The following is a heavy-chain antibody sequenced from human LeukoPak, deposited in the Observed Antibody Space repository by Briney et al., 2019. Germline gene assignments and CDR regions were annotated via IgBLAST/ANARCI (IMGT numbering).Heavy chain of an antibody. CDR2: ISYDGSNK. Sequence: PGGSLRLSCAASGFTFSSYGMHWVRQAPGKGLEWVAVISYDGSNKYYADSVKGRFTISRDNSKNTLYLQMNSLRAEDTAVYYCAKGRIAAAGMDAFDIWGQGTMVTVSS. J-gene: IGHJ3*02. CDR3: AKGRIAAAGMDAFDI. CDR1: GFTFSSYG. V-gene: IGHV3-30*18. D-gene: IGHD6-13*01.